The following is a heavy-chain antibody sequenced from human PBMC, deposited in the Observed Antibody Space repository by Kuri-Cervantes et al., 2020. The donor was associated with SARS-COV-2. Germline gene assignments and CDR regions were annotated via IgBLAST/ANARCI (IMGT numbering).Heavy chain of an antibody. V-gene: IGHV4-61*08. CDR2: IYYSGST. CDR3: ARDLSILDYAFDI. CDR1: GGSISSGDYY. D-gene: IGHD3/OR15-3a*01. J-gene: IGHJ3*02. Sequence: GSLRLSCTVSGGSISSGDYYWSWIRQPPGKGLEWIGYIYYSGSTNYNPSLKSRVTISVDTSKNQFSLKLSSVTAADTAVYYCARDLSILDYAFDIWGQGTMVTVSS.